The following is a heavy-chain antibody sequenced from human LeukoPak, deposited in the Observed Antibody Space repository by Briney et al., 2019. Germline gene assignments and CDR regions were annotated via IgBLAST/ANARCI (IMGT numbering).Heavy chain of an antibody. CDR1: GFTFSSYA. J-gene: IGHJ6*03. V-gene: IGHV3-23*01. Sequence: GGSLRLSCAASGFTFSSYAMSWVRQAPGKGLEWVSAISGSGGSTYYADSVKGRFTISRDNSKNTLYLQMNSLRAEDTAVYYCASWGSLTIFGVAKYYMDVWGKGTTVTVSS. CDR2: ISGSGGST. D-gene: IGHD3-3*01. CDR3: ASWGSLTIFGVAKYYMDV.